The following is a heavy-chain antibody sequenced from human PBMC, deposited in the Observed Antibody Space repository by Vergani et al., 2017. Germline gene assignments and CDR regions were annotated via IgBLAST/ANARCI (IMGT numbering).Heavy chain of an antibody. V-gene: IGHV4-39*01. J-gene: IGHJ5*02. D-gene: IGHD6-19*01. Sequence: QLQLQESGPGLLKPSATLSLTCSVSGASIRSSNYYWGWIRQPPGKGLEWIASIYYSGSTYYNPSLKSRVTISVDTSKNQFSLKLGSVTAADTAVYFCARHSTGEWLVKLGRIDPWGQGILVTVSS. CDR3: ARHSTGEWLVKLGRIDP. CDR2: IYYSGST. CDR1: GASIRSSNYY.